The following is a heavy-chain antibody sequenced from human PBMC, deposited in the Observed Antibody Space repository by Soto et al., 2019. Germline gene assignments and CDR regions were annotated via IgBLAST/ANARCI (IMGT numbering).Heavy chain of an antibody. Sequence: GGSLRLSCAASGFTFSSYWMHWVRQDPEKGLVWVSRINGDGISTSYADSVKGRFTISRDNSKNTLYLQMNSLRAEDTAVYYCARDGPYDSSGYRTFPLKYFQHWGQGTLVTVSS. V-gene: IGHV3-74*01. CDR1: GFTFSSYW. CDR2: INGDGIST. J-gene: IGHJ1*01. D-gene: IGHD3-22*01. CDR3: ARDGPYDSSGYRTFPLKYFQH.